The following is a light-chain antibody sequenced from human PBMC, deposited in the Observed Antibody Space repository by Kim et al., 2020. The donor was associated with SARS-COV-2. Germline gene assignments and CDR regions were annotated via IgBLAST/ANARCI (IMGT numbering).Light chain of an antibody. CDR2: DAS. CDR1: QSISDS. V-gene: IGKV1-5*01. J-gene: IGKJ2*01. CDR3: QQYNIYPYT. Sequence: SASVGDRVTITCRASQSISDSLAWYQQKPGKAPKFLIYDASRLQSGVPSRFSGSGSGTEFTLTIISLQPDDFATYYCQQYNIYPYTFGQGTKLEIK.